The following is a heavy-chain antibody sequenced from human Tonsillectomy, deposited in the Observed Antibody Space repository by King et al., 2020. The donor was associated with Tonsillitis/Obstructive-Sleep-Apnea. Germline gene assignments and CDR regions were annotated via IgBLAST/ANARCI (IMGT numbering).Heavy chain of an antibody. J-gene: IGHJ2*01. Sequence: VQLQESGPGLVKPSQTLSLTCTVSGGSISSGGYYWSWIRQHPGKGLEWIGYIYYSGSTYYNPSLKSRVTISVDTSKNQFSLKLSSVTAADTAVYYCARALFDGDYAGYWYFDLWGRGTLVTVSS. CDR1: GGSISSGGYY. D-gene: IGHD4-17*01. CDR2: IYYSGST. CDR3: ARALFDGDYAGYWYFDL. V-gene: IGHV4-31*03.